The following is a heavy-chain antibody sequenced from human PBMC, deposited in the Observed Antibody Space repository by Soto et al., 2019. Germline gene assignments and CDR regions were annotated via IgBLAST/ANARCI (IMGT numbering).Heavy chain of an antibody. D-gene: IGHD5-18*01. Sequence: ASVKVSCKASGYIFTSYSIHWVRQAPGQGLEWMGIINPSGGSTSYTQKFQGRVTMTRDKSTSTVYMGLSSLISEDTAVYYCAREDTANGGAFDLWGQGTMVTVSS. V-gene: IGHV1-46*01. CDR3: AREDTANGGAFDL. CDR2: INPSGGST. CDR1: GYIFTSYS. J-gene: IGHJ3*01.